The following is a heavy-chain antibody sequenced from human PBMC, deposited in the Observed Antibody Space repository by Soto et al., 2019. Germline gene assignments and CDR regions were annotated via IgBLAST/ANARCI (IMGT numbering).Heavy chain of an antibody. CDR1: GFTFSSYA. D-gene: IGHD3-22*01. V-gene: IGHV3-30-3*01. J-gene: IGHJ3*02. Sequence: QVQLVESGGGVVQPGRSLRLSCAASGFTFSSYAMHWVRQAPGKGLEWVAVISYDGSNKYYADSVKGRFTISRDNSKNTLYLQMNSLRAEDTAVYYCARVGMIVVVVGAFDIWGQGTMVTVSS. CDR3: ARVGMIVVVVGAFDI. CDR2: ISYDGSNK.